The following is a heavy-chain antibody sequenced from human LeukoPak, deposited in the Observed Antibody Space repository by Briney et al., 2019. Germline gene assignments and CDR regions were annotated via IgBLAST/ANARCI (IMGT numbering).Heavy chain of an antibody. CDR2: MNPNSGNT. CDR1: GYTFTSYD. D-gene: IGHD1-14*01. V-gene: IGHV1-8*01. Sequence: GASVKVSCKASGYTFTSYDINWVRQATGQGLEWMGWMNPNSGNTGYVQKFQGRVTMTRNTSISTAYMELSSLRSEDTAVYYCARFGIRKNWFDPWGQGTLVTVSS. CDR3: ARFGIRKNWFDP. J-gene: IGHJ5*02.